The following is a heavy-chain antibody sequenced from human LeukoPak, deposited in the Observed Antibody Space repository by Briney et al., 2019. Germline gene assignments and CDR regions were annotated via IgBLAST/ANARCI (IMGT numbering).Heavy chain of an antibody. CDR3: ARGPQYSGRIDY. V-gene: IGHV3-30-3*01. D-gene: IGHD1-26*01. J-gene: IGHJ4*02. Sequence: GGSLRLSCAASGFTFSSYTMHWVRQAPGKGLEWVAVISYDGSNEYYADSVKGRFTISRDSSRTTLYLQMISLRAEDTAVYYCARGPQYSGRIDYWGQGTQVTVSS. CDR2: ISYDGSNE. CDR1: GFTFSSYT.